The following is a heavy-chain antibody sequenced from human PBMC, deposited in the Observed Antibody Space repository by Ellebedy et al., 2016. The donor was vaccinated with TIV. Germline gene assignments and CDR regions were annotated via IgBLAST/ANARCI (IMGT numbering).Heavy chain of an antibody. V-gene: IGHV3-21*01. CDR1: GITFSSYT. CDR3: ARETKIATGGVYYYHGMDV. CDR2: ISSSSSNK. D-gene: IGHD6-13*01. J-gene: IGHJ6*02. Sequence: GESLKISCAASGITFSSYTMNWVRQAPGKGLEWVSSISSSSSNKYYADSVKGRFTISRDNAKNSLSLQMNSLRAEDTAVYYCARETKIATGGVYYYHGMDVWGQGTTVTVSS.